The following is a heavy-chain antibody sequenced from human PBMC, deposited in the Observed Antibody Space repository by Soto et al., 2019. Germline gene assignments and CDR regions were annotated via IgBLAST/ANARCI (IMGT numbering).Heavy chain of an antibody. CDR3: AKQTGSLSYFIVGSGGHIDH. CDR2: INAGNGNT. V-gene: IGHV1-3*01. J-gene: IGHJ4*02. Sequence: GASVKVSCKASGYTFTSYAMHWVRQAPGQRLEWMGWINAGNGNTKYSQKFQGRVTITRDTSASTAYMELSSLRSEDTAVYYCAKQTGSLSYFIVGSGGHIDHRGQGTLVTVSS. D-gene: IGHD3-10*01. CDR1: GYTFTSYA.